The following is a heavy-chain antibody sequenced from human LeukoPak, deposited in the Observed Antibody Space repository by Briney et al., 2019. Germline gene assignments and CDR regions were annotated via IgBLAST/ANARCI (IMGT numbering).Heavy chain of an antibody. D-gene: IGHD3/OR15-3a*01. CDR1: GFTFSNAW. J-gene: IGHJ4*02. CDR3: TAGTGRSDLDY. CDR2: IKRKGDDGTT. Sequence: GGSLRLSRAASGFTFSNAWMSWVRQAPGKGLEWVGRIKRKGDDGTTDYAAPVKGRFTISRDDSKNTLYLQMNSLKTEDTGVYYCTAGTGRSDLDYWGQGTLVTVSS. V-gene: IGHV3-15*01.